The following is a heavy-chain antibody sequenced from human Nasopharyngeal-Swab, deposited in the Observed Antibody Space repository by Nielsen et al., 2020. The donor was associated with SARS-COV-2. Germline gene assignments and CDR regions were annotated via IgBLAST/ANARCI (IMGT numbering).Heavy chain of an antibody. CDR3: AGGSSGYSYAFDI. J-gene: IGHJ3*02. V-gene: IGHV3-23*01. CDR2: ITGSGGTT. D-gene: IGHD3-22*01. Sequence: VRQAPGKGLEWLSSITGSGGTTYYTDSVKGRFTISRDNSRSTLYLQMNSLRAEDTAIYYCAGGSSGYSYAFDIWGQGTMVTVSS.